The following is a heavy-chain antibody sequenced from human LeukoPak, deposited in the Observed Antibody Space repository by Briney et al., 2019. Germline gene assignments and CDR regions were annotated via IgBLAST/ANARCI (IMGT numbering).Heavy chain of an antibody. CDR2: IKQDGSAK. D-gene: IGHD1-20*01. CDR3: ASGYNSNANWFDP. J-gene: IGHJ5*02. Sequence: GGSLRLSCIASGFTFSSYWMAWVRQAPGKGLEWVANIKQDGSAKYYVDSVRGRFTISRDNAKNSLYLHMNSLRDEDTAVYYCASGYNSNANWFDPWGQGTLVTVSS. V-gene: IGHV3-7*01. CDR1: GFTFSSYW.